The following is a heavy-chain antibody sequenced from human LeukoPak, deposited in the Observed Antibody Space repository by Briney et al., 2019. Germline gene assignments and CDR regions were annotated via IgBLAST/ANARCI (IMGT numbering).Heavy chain of an antibody. CDR1: GVSISSSNSY. CDR3: ARQTGSGLFILP. D-gene: IGHD3/OR15-3a*01. J-gene: IGHJ4*02. V-gene: IGHV4-39*01. CDR2: IYYSGNT. Sequence: PSETLSLTCTVSGVSISSSNSYWGWVRQPPGKGLEWIGSIYYSGNTYYNASLKSQVSISIDTSKNQFSLRLTSVTAADTAVYYCARQTGSGLFILPGGQGTLVTVSS.